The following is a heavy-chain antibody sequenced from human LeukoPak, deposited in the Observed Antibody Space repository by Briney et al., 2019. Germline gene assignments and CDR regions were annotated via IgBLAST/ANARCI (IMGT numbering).Heavy chain of an antibody. CDR1: GYTFTSYD. D-gene: IGHD3-3*01. CDR3: ARVPHRTALRFLEWPPRGGGYYYMDV. V-gene: IGHV1-8*03. Sequence: PVASVKVSCEASGYTFTSYDINWVRQATGQGLEWMGWMNPNSGNTGYARKFQGRVTITRNTSISTAYMELSSLRSEDTAVYYCARVPHRTALRFLEWPPRGGGYYYMDVWGKGTTVTVSS. J-gene: IGHJ6*03. CDR2: MNPNSGNT.